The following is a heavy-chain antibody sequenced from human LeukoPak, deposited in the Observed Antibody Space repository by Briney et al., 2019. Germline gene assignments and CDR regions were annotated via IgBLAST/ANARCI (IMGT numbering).Heavy chain of an antibody. D-gene: IGHD6-13*01. J-gene: IGHJ4*02. CDR2: ISSSSSYI. V-gene: IGHV3-11*06. CDR3: ARIMTQQMVFDY. CDR1: GFTFSDYY. Sequence: GGSLRLSCAASGFTFSDYYMSWIRQAPGKGLEWVSYISSSSSYIYYADSVKGRFTISRDNAKNSLYLQMNSLRAEDTAVYYCARIMTQQMVFDYWGQGTLVTVSS.